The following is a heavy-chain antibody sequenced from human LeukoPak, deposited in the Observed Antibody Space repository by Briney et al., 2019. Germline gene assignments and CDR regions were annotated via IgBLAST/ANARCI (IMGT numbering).Heavy chain of an antibody. D-gene: IGHD3-22*01. V-gene: IGHV4-59*01. J-gene: IGHJ4*02. CDR2: IHYSGST. CDR3: ATYDSSGYYLGH. CDR1: GGSISSYY. Sequence: PSETLSLTCTVSGGSISSYYWSWIRQPPGKGLEWIGYIHYSGSTNYNPSPKSRVTISVDTSKNQFSLKLSSVTAADTAVYYCATYDSSGYYLGHWGQGTLVTVSS.